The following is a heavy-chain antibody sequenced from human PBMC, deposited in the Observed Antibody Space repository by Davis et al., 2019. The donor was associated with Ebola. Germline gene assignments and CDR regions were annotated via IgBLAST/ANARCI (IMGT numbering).Heavy chain of an antibody. CDR3: AKDRSGSVDTAMADY. CDR1: GFTFDDYA. CDR2: ISWNSGSI. Sequence: SLKISCAASGFTFDDYAMHWVRQAPGKGLEWVSGISWNSGSIGYADSVKGRFTISRDNAKNSLYLQMNSLRAEDTALYYCAKDRSGSVDTAMADYWGQGTLVTVSS. D-gene: IGHD5-18*01. V-gene: IGHV3-9*01. J-gene: IGHJ4*02.